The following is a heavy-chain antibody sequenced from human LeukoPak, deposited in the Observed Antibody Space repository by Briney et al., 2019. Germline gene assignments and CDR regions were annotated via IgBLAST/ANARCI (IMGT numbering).Heavy chain of an antibody. V-gene: IGHV3-21*01. J-gene: IGHJ5*02. CDR3: ARSGYGSGSYAEGWFDP. Sequence: PGGSLRLSCAASGFTFSSYSMNWVRQAPGKGLEWVSSISSSSSYIYYADSVKGRFTISRDNAKNSLYLQMNSLRAEDTAVYYCARSGYGSGSYAEGWFDPWGQGTLVTVSS. CDR2: ISSSSSYI. D-gene: IGHD3-10*01. CDR1: GFTFSSYS.